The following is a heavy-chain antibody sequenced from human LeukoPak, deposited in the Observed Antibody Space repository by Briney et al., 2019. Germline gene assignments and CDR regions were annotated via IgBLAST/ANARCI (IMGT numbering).Heavy chain of an antibody. D-gene: IGHD1-1*01. J-gene: IGHJ4*02. CDR2: INPNNGGT. Sequence: ASVKVSCKASGFTFTNYYIHWVRQAPGQGLEWMGWINPNNGGTHSAQKFQGRVAMTSDSSISTAYMDLNSLTSDDTAVYYCARDPGRFGWQDLLNYFDVWGQGTLVTVSS. CDR3: ARDPGRFGWQDLLNYFDV. V-gene: IGHV1-2*02. CDR1: GFTFTNYY.